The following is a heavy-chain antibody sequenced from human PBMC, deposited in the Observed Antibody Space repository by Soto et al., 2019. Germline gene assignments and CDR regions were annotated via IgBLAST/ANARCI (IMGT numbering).Heavy chain of an antibody. Sequence: PWGSLRLSCAASGFTFSSYSMNWVRQAQGKGLEWVSSISSSSSYIYYADSVKGRFTISRDNAKNSLYLQMNSLRAEDTAVYYCASAYCSSTSCYSPGYWGQGTLGTVSS. D-gene: IGHD2-2*01. J-gene: IGHJ4*02. CDR1: GFTFSSYS. CDR2: ISSSSSYI. CDR3: ASAYCSSTSCYSPGY. V-gene: IGHV3-21*01.